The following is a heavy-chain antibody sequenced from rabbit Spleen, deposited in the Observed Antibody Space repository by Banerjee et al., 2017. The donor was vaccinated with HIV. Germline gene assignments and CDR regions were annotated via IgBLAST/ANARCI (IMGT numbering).Heavy chain of an antibody. Sequence: QSLEESGGDLVKPGASLTLTCTASGVSFSSSSYMCWVRQAPGKGLEWIACIDTGSSGFTYFATWAKGRFTCSKTSSTTVTLQLNSLTAADTATYFCARDPNYASGHYIYSFWGQGTLVTVS. V-gene: IGHV1S40*01. CDR2: IDTGSSGFT. CDR1: GVSFSSSSY. J-gene: IGHJ4*01. D-gene: IGHD1-1*01. CDR3: ARDPNYASGHYIYSF.